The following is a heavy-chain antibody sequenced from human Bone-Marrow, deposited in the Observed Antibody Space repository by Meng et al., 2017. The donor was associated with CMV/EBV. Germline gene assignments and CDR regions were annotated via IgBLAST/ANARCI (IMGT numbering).Heavy chain of an antibody. D-gene: IGHD2-2*01. V-gene: IGHV5-51*01. J-gene: IGHJ5*02. CDR3: ARHCSSTSCSRGRSNWFDP. CDR1: GYSFTSYW. CDR2: IYPGDSDT. Sequence: GESLKISCTGSGYSFTSYWIGWVRQMPGKGLEWIGIIYPGDSDTRYSPSFQGQVTISADKSISTAYLQWSRLKASDTAMYYCARHCSSTSCSRGRSNWFDPWGQGPLVTVSS.